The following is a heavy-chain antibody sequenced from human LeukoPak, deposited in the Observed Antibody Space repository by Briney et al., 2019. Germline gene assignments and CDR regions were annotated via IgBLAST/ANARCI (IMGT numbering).Heavy chain of an antibody. V-gene: IGHV4-34*01. J-gene: IGHJ2*01. Sequence: SETLSLTCAVYGGSFSGYYWSWIRQPPGKGLEWIGEINHSGSTNYNPSLKSRVTISVDTSKNQFSLQLNSVTPEDTAVYYCAREGLMKQQLEDVDWYFDLWGRGTLVTVSS. CDR2: INHSGST. CDR3: AREGLMKQQLEDVDWYFDL. CDR1: GGSFSGYY. D-gene: IGHD6-13*01.